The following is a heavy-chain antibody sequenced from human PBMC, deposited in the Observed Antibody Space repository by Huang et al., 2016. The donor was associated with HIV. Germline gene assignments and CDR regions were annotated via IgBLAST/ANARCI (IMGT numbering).Heavy chain of an antibody. D-gene: IGHD3-22*01. CDR3: ARDPKYHRIGYYRQRRGIDI. J-gene: IGHJ3*02. CDR2: IRASKGDT. Sequence: QIQLMQSGPELKQPGASVKVSCKASGYTFTSSGITWVRQAPGQGPEWMGWIRASKGDTDYAQKFQGRVTLTTDTSTNIAYMELRSLRSDDTAKYYCARDPKYHRIGYYRQRRGIDIWGQGTMVIVSS. V-gene: IGHV1-18*01. CDR1: GYTFTSSG.